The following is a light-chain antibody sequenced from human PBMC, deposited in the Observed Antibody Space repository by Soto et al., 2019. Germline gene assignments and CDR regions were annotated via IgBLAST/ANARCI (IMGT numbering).Light chain of an antibody. J-gene: IGKJ1*01. CDR1: QSISSW. CDR2: KAS. V-gene: IGKV1-5*03. Sequence: DIQMTQSPSTLSASVGDRVTITCRASQSISSWLAWYQHKPGKAPKVLIYKASSLESGVPSRFSGSGSGTEFTLTISSLQHDDFATYYFQQYDSYSWTFGQGTKGELK. CDR3: QQYDSYSWT.